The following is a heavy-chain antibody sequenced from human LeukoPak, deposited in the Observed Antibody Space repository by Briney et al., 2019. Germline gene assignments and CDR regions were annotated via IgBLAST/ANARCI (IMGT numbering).Heavy chain of an antibody. CDR1: GYSISSGYY. J-gene: IGHJ6*03. D-gene: IGHD3-3*01. CDR2: IYHSGST. Sequence: SETLSLTCAVSGYSISSGYYWGWIRQPPGKGLEWIGSIYHSGSTYYNPSLKSRVTISVDTSKNQFPLKLSSVTAADTAVYYCARDPGGYYDFWSGYLSATMDVWGKGTTVTVSS. CDR3: ARDPGGYYDFWSGYLSATMDV. V-gene: IGHV4-38-2*02.